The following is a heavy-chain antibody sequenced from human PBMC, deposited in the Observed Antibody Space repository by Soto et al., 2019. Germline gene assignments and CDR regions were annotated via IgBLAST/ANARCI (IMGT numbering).Heavy chain of an antibody. D-gene: IGHD3-10*01. CDR3: XRPRSYYYGSGSSRXXY. Sequence: EVQLLESGGGLVQPGGSLRLSCAASGFTFSSYAMSWVRQAPGKGLEWVSAISGSGGSTYYADSVKGRFTISRDNSKNTLYLQMNSLRAEDTAVXXXXRPRSYYYGSGSSRXXYWGQGTLVTVSS. V-gene: IGHV3-23*01. CDR1: GFTFSSYA. CDR2: ISGSGGST. J-gene: IGHJ4*02.